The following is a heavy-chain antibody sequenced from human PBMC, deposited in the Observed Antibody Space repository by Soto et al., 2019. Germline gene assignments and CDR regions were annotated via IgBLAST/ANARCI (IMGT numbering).Heavy chain of an antibody. CDR3: ARDNNRLKLGGTYYYILDV. D-gene: IGHD2-8*01. V-gene: IGHV1-69*12. CDR1: GGTFSSSA. Sequence: QVQLVQSGAEMKEPGSSVKVSCKTSGGTFSSSAISWLRQAPGQGLEWMGGIIPLFRTPDYAQKFQGRVTIAVDESTSTASMELSSLRSEDTAVYYCARDNNRLKLGGTYYYILDVWGQGNTITVSS. CDR2: IIPLFRTP. J-gene: IGHJ6*02.